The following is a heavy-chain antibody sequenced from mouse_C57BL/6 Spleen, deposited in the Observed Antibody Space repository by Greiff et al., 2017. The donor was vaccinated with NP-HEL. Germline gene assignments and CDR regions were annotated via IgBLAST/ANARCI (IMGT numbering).Heavy chain of an antibody. Sequence: VQLQESGAELVKPGASVKLSCKASGYTFTEYTIHWVKQRSGQGLEWIGWFYPGSGSIKYNEKFKGKATLTADKASSTVYMELSRLTSEDSAVYFCARDETRTGKGYFDVWGTGTTVTVSS. CDR2: FYPGSGSI. V-gene: IGHV1-62-2*01. CDR1: GYTFTEYT. D-gene: IGHD4-1*01. J-gene: IGHJ1*03. CDR3: ARDETRTGKGYFDV.